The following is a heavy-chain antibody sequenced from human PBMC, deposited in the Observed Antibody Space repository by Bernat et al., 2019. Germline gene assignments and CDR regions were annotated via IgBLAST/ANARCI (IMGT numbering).Heavy chain of an antibody. V-gene: IGHV3-20*04. CDR2: INWNGGRT. D-gene: IGHD2-2*01. Sequence: EVQLVESGGGVVRPGGSLRLSCAASGFTFDDYGMSWVRQAPGQGLEWVSGINWNGGRTGNADSVKGRFTISRDNAKNSLYLQMNSLRAEDTALYYCARGGEYCSSTSCHFDIWGQGTMVTVSS. CDR1: GFTFDDYG. J-gene: IGHJ3*02. CDR3: ARGGEYCSSTSCHFDI.